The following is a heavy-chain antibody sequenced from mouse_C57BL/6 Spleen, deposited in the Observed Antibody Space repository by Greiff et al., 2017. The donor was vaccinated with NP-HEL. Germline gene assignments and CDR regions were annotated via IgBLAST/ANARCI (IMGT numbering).Heavy chain of an antibody. CDR1: GYTFTSYW. Sequence: QVQLQQPGAELVKPGASVKLSCKASGYTFTSYWMHWVKQRPGQGLEWIGMIHPNSGSTNYNEKFKSKATLTVDKSSSTAYMQLSSLTSEDSAVYYGARGEGYDGTFAYWGQGTLVTVSA. CDR2: IHPNSGST. J-gene: IGHJ3*01. V-gene: IGHV1-64*01. D-gene: IGHD2-2*01. CDR3: ARGEGYDGTFAY.